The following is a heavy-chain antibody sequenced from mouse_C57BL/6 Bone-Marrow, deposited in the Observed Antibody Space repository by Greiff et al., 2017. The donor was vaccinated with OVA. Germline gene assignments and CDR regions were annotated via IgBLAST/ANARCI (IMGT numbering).Heavy chain of an antibody. Sequence: EVQLQQSGPELVKPGASVKISCKASGYTFTDYYMNWVKQSHGKSLEWIGDINPNNGGTSYNQKFKGKATLTVDKSSSTAYMELRSLTSEDSAVYYCARSSPYFDVWGTGTTVTVSS. CDR1: GYTFTDYY. J-gene: IGHJ1*03. V-gene: IGHV1-26*01. CDR3: ARSSPYFDV. CDR2: INPNNGGT.